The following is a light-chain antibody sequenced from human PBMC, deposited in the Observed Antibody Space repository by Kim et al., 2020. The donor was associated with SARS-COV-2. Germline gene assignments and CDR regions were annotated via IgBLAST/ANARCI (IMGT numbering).Light chain of an antibody. J-gene: IGKJ5*01. Sequence: IVMTQSPDSLAVSLGERATINCKSSQSVLYRSNNKNYLAWYQQKPGQPPKLLIYWASTRESGVPDRFSGSGSGTDFTLTISSLQAEDVAVYYCQKYYGTPITFGEGTRLGIK. CDR3: QKYYGTPIT. CDR1: QSVLYRSNNKNY. V-gene: IGKV4-1*01. CDR2: WAS.